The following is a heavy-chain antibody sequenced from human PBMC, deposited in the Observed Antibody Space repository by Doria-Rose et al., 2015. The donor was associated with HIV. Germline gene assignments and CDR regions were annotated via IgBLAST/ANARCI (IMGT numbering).Heavy chain of an antibody. Sequence: QVQLHQWGAGLLKPSETLSLTCAVYGGSFSDHYWSWIRQSPGKGLEWIAEINHSGTTNYNPPLKCRVTSAVDTSKKQCSLPLSSVTAADTAVYYCARGVYSIWYRTWNFDLWGRGAQGTVSS. V-gene: IGHV4-34*01. CDR2: INHSGTT. J-gene: IGHJ2*01. CDR3: ARGVYSIWYRTWNFDL. D-gene: IGHD6-13*01. CDR1: GGSFSDHY.